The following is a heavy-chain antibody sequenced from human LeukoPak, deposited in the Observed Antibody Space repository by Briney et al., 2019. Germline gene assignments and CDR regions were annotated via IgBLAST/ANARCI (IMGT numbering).Heavy chain of an antibody. D-gene: IGHD3-3*01. J-gene: IGHJ4*02. CDR2: ISYDGSNK. Sequence: PGRSLRLSCAASGFTFSSYAMHWVRQAPGKGLEWVAVISYDGSNKYYADSVKGRFTISRDNSKNTLYLQMNSLRAEDTAVYYCARGLLYDFWSGYYSSDRDYRGQGTLVTVSS. V-gene: IGHV3-30*04. CDR1: GFTFSSYA. CDR3: ARGLLYDFWSGYYSSDRDY.